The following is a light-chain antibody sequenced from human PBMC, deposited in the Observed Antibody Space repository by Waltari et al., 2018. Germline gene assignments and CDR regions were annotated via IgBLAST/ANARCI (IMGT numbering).Light chain of an antibody. CDR3: QQRSDWPRT. CDR1: QGVSSY. J-gene: IGKJ1*01. V-gene: IGKV3-11*01. Sequence: EIVLTQSPATLSLSPGERVTLSCRASQGVSSYLAWYQQRPGQAPRLLIYSAANRATGIPARLSGSGSGTDFTLTISSLEPEDFAVYYCQQRSDWPRTFGQGTKVEIK. CDR2: SAA.